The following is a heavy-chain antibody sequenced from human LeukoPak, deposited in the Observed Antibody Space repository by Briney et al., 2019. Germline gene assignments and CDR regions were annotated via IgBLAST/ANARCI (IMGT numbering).Heavy chain of an antibody. Sequence: GGSLRLSCAASGLTFSGSGIHWVRQASGEGLERFGRIGRQGDSDATRYAASLKGKFTISRVDSRNTAYLQMNSLKTEDTAVYYCAGDHNFLTGLNYWGQGTLVTVSS. D-gene: IGHD3/OR15-3a*01. J-gene: IGHJ4*02. V-gene: IGHV3-73*01. CDR1: GLTFSGSG. CDR2: IGRQGDSDAT. CDR3: AGDHNFLTGLNY.